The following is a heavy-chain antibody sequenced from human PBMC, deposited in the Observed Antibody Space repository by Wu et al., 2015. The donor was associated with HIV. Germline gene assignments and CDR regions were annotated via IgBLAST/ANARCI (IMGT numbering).Heavy chain of an antibody. J-gene: IGHJ6*02. CDR1: GYTFTGHD. V-gene: IGHV1-8*01. D-gene: IGHD4-17*01. Sequence: QAQLVQSGTEVKKPGASVKVSCEASGYTFTGHDVNWVRQTSGQGLEWMGWMNPKSGYTVFAQNFQGRISMTADPSISTAYMELRGLTSEDTAIYYCARGAFYGNFPTMDAWGQGTTVTVSS. CDR2: MNPKSGYT. CDR3: ARGAFYGNFPTMDA.